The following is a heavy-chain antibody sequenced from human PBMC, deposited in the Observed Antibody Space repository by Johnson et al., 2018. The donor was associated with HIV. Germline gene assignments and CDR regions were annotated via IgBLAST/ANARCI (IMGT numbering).Heavy chain of an antibody. CDR3: TRLPSGYSRDAFDI. Sequence: VQLVASGGGVVQPGRSLRLSCAASGFTFNSYPMHWVRQAPGKGLEWVAVISYDGNNKYYADSLKGRFTISRDNSKSTLYLQMNSLRAADTAVYYCTRLPSGYSRDAFDIWGQGTMFTVSS. D-gene: IGHD5-18*01. CDR1: GFTFNSYP. CDR2: ISYDGNNK. V-gene: IGHV3-30*04. J-gene: IGHJ3*02.